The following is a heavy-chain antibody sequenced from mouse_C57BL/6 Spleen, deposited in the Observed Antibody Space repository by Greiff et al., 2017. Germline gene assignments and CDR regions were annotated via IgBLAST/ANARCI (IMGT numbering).Heavy chain of an antibody. CDR1: GYTFTSYW. CDR2: IDPSDSYT. Sequence: QVQLQQPGAELVRPGTSVKLSCKASGYTFTSYWMHWVKQRPGQGLEWIGVIDPSDSYTNYNQKFKGKATLTVDTSSSTAYMQLSSLTSEDSAVYYCARNYGSSYWYFDYWGQCTTLTVSS. CDR3: ARNYGSSYWYFDY. D-gene: IGHD1-1*01. V-gene: IGHV1-59*01. J-gene: IGHJ2*01.